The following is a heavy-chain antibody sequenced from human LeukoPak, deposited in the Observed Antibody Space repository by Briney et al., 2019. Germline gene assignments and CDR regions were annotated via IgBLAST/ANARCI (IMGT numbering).Heavy chain of an antibody. D-gene: IGHD3-10*01. Sequence: SETLSLTCTVSGDSIGTSNYYWGWIRQPPGKGLEWLGTINSGGTPYYKASLEGRITISVDTSQNQSSLKLTSVTTAHTAVYDSAKSEAYYGPAKMRVDYWGQGTLVTVSS. V-gene: IGHV4-39*01. J-gene: IGHJ4*02. CDR2: INSGGTP. CDR3: AKSEAYYGPAKMRVDY. CDR1: GDSIGTSNYY.